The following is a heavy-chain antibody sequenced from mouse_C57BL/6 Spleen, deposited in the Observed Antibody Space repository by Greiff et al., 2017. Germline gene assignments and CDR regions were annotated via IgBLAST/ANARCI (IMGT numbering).Heavy chain of an antibody. V-gene: IGHV5-17*01. Sequence: EVKLVESGGGLVKPGGSLTLSCAASGFTFSDYGMHWVRQAPEKGLEWVAYISSGSSTIYYADTVKGRFTISRDNTKNTLFLKMTSLRSEDTAMSYCARDYFGFAYWGQGTLVTVSA. J-gene: IGHJ3*01. CDR2: ISSGSSTI. CDR3: ARDYFGFAY. D-gene: IGHD2-13*01. CDR1: GFTFSDYG.